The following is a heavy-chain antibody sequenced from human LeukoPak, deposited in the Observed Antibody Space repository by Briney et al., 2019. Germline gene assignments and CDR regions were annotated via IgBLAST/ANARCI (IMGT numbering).Heavy chain of an antibody. J-gene: IGHJ4*02. CDR2: ITTGGSSI. CDR1: GFTFSAYA. CDR3: ARGQNLGDY. D-gene: IGHD7-27*01. Sequence: GGSLRLSCAGSGFTFSAYAMAWVRQVSGKGLECVSHITTGGSSIFYADSVKGRFTISRDNAKNSLYLQMNSLRAEDTAVYYCARGQNLGDYWGQGTLVTVSS. V-gene: IGHV3-21*05.